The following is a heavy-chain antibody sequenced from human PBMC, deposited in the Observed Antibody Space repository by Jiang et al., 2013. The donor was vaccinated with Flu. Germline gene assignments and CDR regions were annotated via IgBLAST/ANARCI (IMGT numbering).Heavy chain of an antibody. CDR1: FPLPFLY. Sequence: EVSGEGLVQPGGSRETLLCSLWFPLPFLYHELGRQAPGKGLEWVSSISGGTTYKYYADSVKGRFTISRDNAKNSLFLQMNSLRADDTAVYYCATDRTMVRGVDSFYYSGMDVWGPRDHGHRLL. D-gene: IGHD3-10*01. CDR3: ATDRTMVRGVDSFYYSGMDV. V-gene: IGHV3-21*01. CDR2: ISGGTTYK. J-gene: IGHJ6*01.